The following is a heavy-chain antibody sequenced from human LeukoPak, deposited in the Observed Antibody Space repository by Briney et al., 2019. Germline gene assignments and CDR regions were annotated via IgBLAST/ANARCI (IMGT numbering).Heavy chain of an antibody. J-gene: IGHJ4*02. CDR3: ARVSSWSNSYYFDY. V-gene: IGHV4-59*12. CDR2: IYYSGTT. Sequence: SETLSLTCTVSGGSINGYYWSWIRQPPGKGPEWVGYIYYSGTTYYNSSLKSRVTISLDTSKNQFSLRLSSVTAADAAVYYCARVSSWSNSYYFDYWGQGTLVTVSS. D-gene: IGHD6-13*01. CDR1: GGSINGYY.